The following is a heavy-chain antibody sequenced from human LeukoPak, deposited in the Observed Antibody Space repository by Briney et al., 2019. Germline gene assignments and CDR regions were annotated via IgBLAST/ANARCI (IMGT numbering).Heavy chain of an antibody. CDR2: IKEDGSKK. D-gene: IGHD3-3*01. J-gene: IGHJ5*02. CDR3: AKHYDFWSGYGSNWFDP. CDR1: GFTFSSYW. V-gene: IGHV3-7*01. Sequence: PGGSLRLSCAASGFTFSSYWMSWVRQAPGKGLEWVANIKEDGSKKYYVDSVKGRFTISRDNAKNSLYLQMNSLRAEDTAVYYCAKHYDFWSGYGSNWFDPWGQGILVTVSS.